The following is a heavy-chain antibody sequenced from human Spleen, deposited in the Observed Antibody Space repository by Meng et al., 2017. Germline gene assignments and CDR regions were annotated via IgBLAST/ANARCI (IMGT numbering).Heavy chain of an antibody. CDR1: GFTFSNYW. CDR2: INSDGSST. Sequence: GGSLRLSCAASGFTFSNYWIHWVRQTPGKGLVWVSRINSDGSSTSYADSVRGRFTISRDNAKNSLFLQMSSLRAEDTAVYYCARDYTRPGSPQDYWGQGTLVTVSS. CDR3: ARDYTRPGSPQDY. V-gene: IGHV3-74*01. J-gene: IGHJ4*02. D-gene: IGHD3-10*01.